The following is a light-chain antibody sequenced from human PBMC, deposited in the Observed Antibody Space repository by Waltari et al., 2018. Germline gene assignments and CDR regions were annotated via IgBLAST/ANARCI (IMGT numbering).Light chain of an antibody. CDR2: YAP. J-gene: IGKJ5*01. V-gene: IGKV3-11*01. CDR1: QSVRSY. Sequence: EIVLRQSPATLSWSPGERATLSCRASQSVRSYLAWYQQKHGQAPRLLIYYAPNRATGFPASFSGSRSGTDFTLPISCLEPADFAVYYCQQRCNCPITFGQATRLEIK. CDR3: QQRCNCPIT.